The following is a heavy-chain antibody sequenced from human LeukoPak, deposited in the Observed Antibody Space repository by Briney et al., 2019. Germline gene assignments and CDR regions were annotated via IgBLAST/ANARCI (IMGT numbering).Heavy chain of an antibody. V-gene: IGHV4-59*01. CDR1: GGSISSYY. CDR3: ARDCGGLGYCSMNP. CDR2: IYYSGST. D-gene: IGHD2-2*01. Sequence: SETLSLTCTVSGGSISSYYWSWIRQPPGKGLEWIGYIYYSGSTNYNPSLKSRVTISVDTSKNQFSLKLSSVTVADTAVYYCARDCGGLGYCSMNPWGQGTLVTVSS. J-gene: IGHJ5*02.